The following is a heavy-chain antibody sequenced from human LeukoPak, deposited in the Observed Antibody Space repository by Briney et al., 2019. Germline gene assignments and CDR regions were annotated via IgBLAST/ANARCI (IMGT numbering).Heavy chain of an antibody. CDR2: MNPNSGNT. CDR1: GYTFTSYD. CDR3: ARGYYYGSGSYPLFDAFDI. V-gene: IGHV1-8*01. J-gene: IGHJ3*02. D-gene: IGHD3-10*01. Sequence: ASVKVSCKASGYTFTSYDINWVRQATGQGLEWMGWMNPNSGNTGYAQKFQGRVTMTRNTSISTAYMELSSLRSEDTAVYYCARGYYYGSGSYPLFDAFDIWGQGTMVTVSS.